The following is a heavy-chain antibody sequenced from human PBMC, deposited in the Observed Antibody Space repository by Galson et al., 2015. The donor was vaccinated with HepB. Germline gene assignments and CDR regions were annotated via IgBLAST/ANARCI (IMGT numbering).Heavy chain of an antibody. CDR2: IRSKAYDEIT. V-gene: IGHV3-49*04. J-gene: IGHJ4*02. D-gene: IGHD5-18*01. CDR1: GFTFGDCA. Sequence: SLRLSCAASGFTFGDCAMTWVRQAPGKGLEWVGFIRSKAYDEITEYAASVKGRFTISRDDSKSIAYLQMNSLKTEDTAVYYCTRGGRGYSNGHPDYWGQGTLVTVSS. CDR3: TRGGRGYSNGHPDY.